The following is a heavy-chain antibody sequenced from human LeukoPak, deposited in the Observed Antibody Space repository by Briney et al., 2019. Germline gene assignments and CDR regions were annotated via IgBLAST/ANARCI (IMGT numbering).Heavy chain of an antibody. V-gene: IGHV3-30*02. Sequence: GGSLRLSCAASGFTFSSYAMSWVRQAPGKGLEWVAVIWYDGRNKYYADSVKGRFTISRDNSKNTVWLQMNSLRPEDTAVYYCAKGLGYCSTTNCYGRGGDYWGQGTLVTVSS. CDR3: AKGLGYCSTTNCYGRGGDY. D-gene: IGHD2-2*01. CDR2: IWYDGRNK. J-gene: IGHJ4*02. CDR1: GFTFSSYA.